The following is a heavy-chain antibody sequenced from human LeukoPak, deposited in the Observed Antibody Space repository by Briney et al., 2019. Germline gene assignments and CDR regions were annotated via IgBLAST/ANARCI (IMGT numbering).Heavy chain of an antibody. J-gene: IGHJ4*02. D-gene: IGHD2-8*02. CDR3: ASAGTGGFDY. CDR1: GGSFSGYY. CDR2: INHSGST. V-gene: IGHV4-34*01. Sequence: SETLSLTCAVYGGSFSGYYWSWIRQPPGKGLEWIGEINHSGSTNYNPSLKSRVTISVDTSKNQFSLKLSSATAADTAVYYCASAGTGGFDYWGQGTLVTVSS.